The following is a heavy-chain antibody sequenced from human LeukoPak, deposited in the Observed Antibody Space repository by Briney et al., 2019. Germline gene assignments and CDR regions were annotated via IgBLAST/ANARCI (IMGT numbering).Heavy chain of an antibody. V-gene: IGHV3-11*04. CDR2: ISSSGKTI. Sequence: PGGSLRLSCAASGFSFSDYYMSWVRQAPGKGLEWVSYISSSGKTIYYADSVKGRFTVSRDNAKNSLYLQMNSLRAEDTAVYYCARDDTPYYYDSSGYYNYWGQGTLVTVSS. CDR3: ARDDTPYYYDSSGYYNY. J-gene: IGHJ4*02. D-gene: IGHD3-22*01. CDR1: GFSFSDYY.